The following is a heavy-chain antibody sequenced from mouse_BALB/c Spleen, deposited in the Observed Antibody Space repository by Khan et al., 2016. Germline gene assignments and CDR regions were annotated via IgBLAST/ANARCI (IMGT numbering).Heavy chain of an antibody. V-gene: IGHV2-9*02. CDR2: IWAGGST. J-gene: IGHJ2*01. Sequence: QVQLKQSGPGLVAPSQSLSITCTVSGFSLTSSGVHWVRQPPGKGLEWLGVIWAGGSTNYNSALMSSLHLSNNNYKSKVFIKMNSRQTDETAMYYCARLEDIWGQGTTLTVSS. CDR3: ARLEDI. CDR1: GFSLTSSG. D-gene: IGHD1-3*01.